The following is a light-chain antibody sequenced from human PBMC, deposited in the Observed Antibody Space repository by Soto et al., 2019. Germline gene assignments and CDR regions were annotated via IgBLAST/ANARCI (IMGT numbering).Light chain of an antibody. V-gene: IGKV1-5*03. CDR1: QTISSW. CDR3: QHYNSYSEA. CDR2: KAS. J-gene: IGKJ1*01. Sequence: DIQMTQSPSTLSGSVGDRVTITCRASQTISSWLAWYQQKPGKAPKLLIYKASTLKSGVPSRFSGSGSGTEFTITTSSLQPDDFATYYCQHYNSYSEAFGQGTKVDIK.